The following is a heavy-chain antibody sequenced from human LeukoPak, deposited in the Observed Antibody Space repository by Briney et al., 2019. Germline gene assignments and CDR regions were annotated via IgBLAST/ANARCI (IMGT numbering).Heavy chain of an antibody. Sequence: SETLSLTCTVSGGSISSYYWSWIRQPPGKGREWIGYIYYGGSTNYNPSLKSRVTISVDTSKNQFSLKLSSVTAADTAVYYCASTLLGIFDYWGQGTLVTVSS. CDR3: ASTLLGIFDY. V-gene: IGHV4-59*01. D-gene: IGHD7-27*01. CDR2: IYYGGST. CDR1: GGSISSYY. J-gene: IGHJ4*02.